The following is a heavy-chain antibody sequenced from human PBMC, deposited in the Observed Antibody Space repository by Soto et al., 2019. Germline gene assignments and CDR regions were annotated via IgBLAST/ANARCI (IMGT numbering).Heavy chain of an antibody. Sequence: EVQLVESGGGLVQPGGSLRLSCAAFGFTFSSYWMSWVRQAPGKGLEWVANIKQDGSEKYYVDSVKGRFTISRDNAKNSLYLQMNSLRAEDTAVYYCAREGTYDYIWGSYRYPSFFDYWGQGTLVTVSS. CDR1: GFTFSSYW. J-gene: IGHJ4*02. CDR3: AREGTYDYIWGSYRYPSFFDY. D-gene: IGHD3-16*02. V-gene: IGHV3-7*01. CDR2: IKQDGSEK.